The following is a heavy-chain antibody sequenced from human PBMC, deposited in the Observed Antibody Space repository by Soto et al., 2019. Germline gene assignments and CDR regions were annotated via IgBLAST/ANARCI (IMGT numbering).Heavy chain of an antibody. D-gene: IGHD3-10*01. Sequence: SETLSLTCTVSGGSISSYYWSWIRQPPGKGLEWIGYIYYSGSTNYNPSLKSRVTISVDTSKNQFSLKLSSVTAADTAVHYCARDLLLWFGELREMHGMDVWGQGTTVTVSS. J-gene: IGHJ6*02. CDR3: ARDLLLWFGELREMHGMDV. V-gene: IGHV4-59*01. CDR1: GGSISSYY. CDR2: IYYSGST.